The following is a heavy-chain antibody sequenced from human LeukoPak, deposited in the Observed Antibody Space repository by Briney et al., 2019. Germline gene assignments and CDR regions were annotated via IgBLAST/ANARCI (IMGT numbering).Heavy chain of an antibody. CDR1: GFTFSSHW. V-gene: IGHV3-74*01. D-gene: IGHD1-26*01. CDR2: INSDGSTT. CDR3: ARSRSSGFDS. J-gene: IGHJ4*02. Sequence: GGSLRLSCAASGFTFSSHWMHWVRQAPGKGLVWVSRINSDGSTTTYADSVKGRFTISRDNAKNTLYLQMNSLRVEDTAVYYCARSRSSGFDSWGQGTLVTVSS.